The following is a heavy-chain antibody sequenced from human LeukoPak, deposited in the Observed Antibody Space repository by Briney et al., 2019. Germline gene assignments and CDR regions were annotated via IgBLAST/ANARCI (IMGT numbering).Heavy chain of an antibody. CDR1: GGSISSSSYY. CDR2: IYYSGST. Sequence: SETLSLTCTVSGGSISSSSYYWGWIRQPPGKGLEWIGSIYYSGSTYYNPSLKSRVTISVDTSKNQFSLKLSSVTAADTAVYYCARTMDDSSGYLLNGETYYFDYWGQGTLVTVSS. V-gene: IGHV4-39*07. CDR3: ARTMDDSSGYLLNGETYYFDY. D-gene: IGHD3-22*01. J-gene: IGHJ4*02.